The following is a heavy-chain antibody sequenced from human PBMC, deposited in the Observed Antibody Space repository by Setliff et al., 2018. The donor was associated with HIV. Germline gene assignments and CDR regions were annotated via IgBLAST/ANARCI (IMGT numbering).Heavy chain of an antibody. J-gene: IGHJ3*02. CDR1: GFTFSSYG. CDR2: IRYDGSNK. D-gene: IGHD1-26*01. CDR3: AKGPWDEPYAFNI. Sequence: GGSLRLSCAASGFTFSSYGMHWVRQAPGKGLEWVAFIRYDGSNKYYADSVKGRFTISRDNSKNTLYLQMNSLRAEDTAVYYCAKGPWDEPYAFNIWGQGTEVTVSS. V-gene: IGHV3-30*02.